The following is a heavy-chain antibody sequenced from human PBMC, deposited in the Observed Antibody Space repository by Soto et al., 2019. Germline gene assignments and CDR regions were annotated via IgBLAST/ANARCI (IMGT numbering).Heavy chain of an antibody. D-gene: IGHD2-2*03. V-gene: IGHV3-7*03. J-gene: IGHJ5*01. CDR2: IKEDESEK. CDR3: ERERNVGYDNATAAIDA. Sequence: PGWSLRLSGAASGFTFSSYWMCWVRQAPGKGLEWVANIKEDESEKYYVDSVKGRFTISRDNAKNSLYLQMNSLRAEDTAVYFCERERNVGYDNATAAIDARGQGTAVTVSA. CDR1: GFTFSSYW.